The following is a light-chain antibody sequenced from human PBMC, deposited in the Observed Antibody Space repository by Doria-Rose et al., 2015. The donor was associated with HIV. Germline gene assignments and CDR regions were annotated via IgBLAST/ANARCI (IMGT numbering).Light chain of an antibody. CDR2: WAS. V-gene: IGKV4-1*01. J-gene: IGKJ3*01. CDR3: QQYYDTSS. CDR1: QSLLYTSKNY. Sequence: TQSPESLGMSLGERATLNCKSNQSLLYTSKNYLAWHQQKPGQPPKLLIYWASTRQSWYPARFSGSGSGTDFTLTISSLEAEDVAVYYCQQYYDTSSFGPGSTVDI.